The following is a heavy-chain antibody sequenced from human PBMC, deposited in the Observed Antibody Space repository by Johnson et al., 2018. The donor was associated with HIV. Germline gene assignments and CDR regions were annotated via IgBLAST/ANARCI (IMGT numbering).Heavy chain of an antibody. CDR3: ARVRTAAGFDAFDI. CDR2: ITWNGGST. Sequence: VQLVESGGRVVRPGGSLRLSCAASGFTFEDYGMSWVREAPGKGLEWVSGITWNGGSTGYVDSVKGRFTISRDNAKNSLYLQMNSLRAEDTALYYCARVRTAAGFDAFDIWGQGTMVTVSS. D-gene: IGHD6-13*01. V-gene: IGHV3-20*04. CDR1: GFTFEDYG. J-gene: IGHJ3*02.